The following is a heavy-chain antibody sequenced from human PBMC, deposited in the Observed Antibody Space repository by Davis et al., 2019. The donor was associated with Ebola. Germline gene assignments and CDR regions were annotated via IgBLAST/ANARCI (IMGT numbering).Heavy chain of an antibody. D-gene: IGHD6-19*01. CDR2: ISYDGSNK. Sequence: PGGSLRLSCAASGFTFSSYGMHWVRQAPGKGLEWVAVISYDGSNKYYADSVKGRFTISRDNSKNTLYLQMNSLRAEDTAVYYCAKDKLASIAVAAQGDYWGQGTLDTVSS. CDR3: AKDKLASIAVAAQGDY. CDR1: GFTFSSYG. V-gene: IGHV3-30*18. J-gene: IGHJ4*02.